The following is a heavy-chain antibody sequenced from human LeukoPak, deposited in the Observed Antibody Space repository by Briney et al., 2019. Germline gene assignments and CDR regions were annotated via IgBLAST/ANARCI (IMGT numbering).Heavy chain of an antibody. V-gene: IGHV3-30*04. D-gene: IGHD2-21*02. CDR1: GFTFSSYE. J-gene: IGHJ6*02. Sequence: PGGSLRLSCAASGFTFSSYEMNWVRQAPGKGLEWVAVISYDGSNKYYADSVKGRFTISRDNSKNTLYLQMNSLRAEDTAVYYCARAGCGGDCYSLTSPYYYYGMDVWGQGTTVTVSS. CDR3: ARAGCGGDCYSLTSPYYYYGMDV. CDR2: ISYDGSNK.